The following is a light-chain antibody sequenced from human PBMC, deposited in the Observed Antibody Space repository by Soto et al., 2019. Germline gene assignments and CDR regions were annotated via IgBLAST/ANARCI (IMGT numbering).Light chain of an antibody. CDR1: SGHSSYA. J-gene: IGLJ2*01. Sequence: HPVLTQSPSASASLGASVKLTCTLSSGHSSYAIAWHQQQPEKGPRYSMKLNSDGSHSKGDGIPDRFSGSSSGAERYLTISSLQSEDEADYYCQTWGTGVVFGGGTKLTVL. V-gene: IGLV4-69*01. CDR2: LNSDGSH. CDR3: QTWGTGVV.